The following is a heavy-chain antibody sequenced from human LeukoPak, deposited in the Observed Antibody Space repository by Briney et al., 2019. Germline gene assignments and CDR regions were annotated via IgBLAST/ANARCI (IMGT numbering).Heavy chain of an antibody. CDR2: ISTRFKL. CDR3: TRPASLLRGPGEGYYYLDA. V-gene: IGHV3-13*01. J-gene: IGHJ6*03. Sequence: PGGSLRLSCAASGYSFSKYDLDWVRQTPGKGLEWVATISTRFKLFYADSVKGRFTISRENAKNSAYLQMNNLRAGDTAVYYCTRPASLLRGPGEGYYYLDAWGRGTTVTVS. CDR1: GYSFSKYD. D-gene: IGHD3-16*01.